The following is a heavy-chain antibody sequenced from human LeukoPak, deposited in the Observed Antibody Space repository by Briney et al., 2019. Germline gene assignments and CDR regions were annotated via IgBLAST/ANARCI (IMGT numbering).Heavy chain of an antibody. CDR2: ISWNSGSI. Sequence: GGSLRLSCAASGFTFDDYAMHWVRQAPGKGLEWVSGISWNSGSIGYADSVKGRFTISRDNAKNSLYLQMNSLRAEDTALYYCAKEGSYYDSSGHYGGYFDYWGQGTLVIVSS. CDR3: AKEGSYYDSSGHYGGYFDY. V-gene: IGHV3-9*01. CDR1: GFTFDDYA. D-gene: IGHD3-22*01. J-gene: IGHJ4*02.